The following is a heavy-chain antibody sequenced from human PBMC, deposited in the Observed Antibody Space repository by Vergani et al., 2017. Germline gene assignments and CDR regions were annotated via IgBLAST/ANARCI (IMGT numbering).Heavy chain of an antibody. Sequence: QVQLVESGGGVVQPGRSLRLSCAASGFTFSSYGMHWVRQAPGKGLEWVAVIWYDGSNKYYADSVKGRFTISRDNSKNTLYLQMNSLRAEDTAVYYCAKDLFDDYVWGPGGYWGQGTLVTVSS. J-gene: IGHJ4*02. V-gene: IGHV3-33*06. CDR1: GFTFSSYG. D-gene: IGHD3-16*01. CDR2: IWYDGSNK. CDR3: AKDLFDDYVWGPGGY.